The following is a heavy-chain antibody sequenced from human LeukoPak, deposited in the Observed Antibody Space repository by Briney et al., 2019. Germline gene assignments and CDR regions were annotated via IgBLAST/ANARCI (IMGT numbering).Heavy chain of an antibody. V-gene: IGHV3-11*01. J-gene: IGHJ4*02. D-gene: IGHD4-17*01. CDR1: GFTFSKYY. CDR3: VRDWDDYGGNYDS. Sequence: GGSLRLSCAASGFTFSKYYMRWIRQAPGKGLEWIAYISETSSLIHYADSVKGRFTISRDNGKNSVYLQMNSLRVEDTAVYYCVRDWDDYGGNYDSWGQGTLVTVSS. CDR2: ISETSSLI.